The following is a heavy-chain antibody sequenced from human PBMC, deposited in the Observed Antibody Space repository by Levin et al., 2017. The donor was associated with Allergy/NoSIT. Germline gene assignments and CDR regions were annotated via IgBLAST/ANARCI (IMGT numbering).Heavy chain of an antibody. Sequence: GGSLRLSCAASGFTFSNYGIHWVRQAPGKGLEWVACISYDGRDQYYADSVKGRFTISRDNSKNTLYLQMNSLRAEDTAVYYCASATKREHSTGSGSPALDYWGQGTLVTVSS. V-gene: IGHV3-30*03. CDR1: GFTFSNYG. D-gene: IGHD1-1*01. CDR2: ISYDGRDQ. J-gene: IGHJ4*02. CDR3: ASATKREHSTGSGSPALDY.